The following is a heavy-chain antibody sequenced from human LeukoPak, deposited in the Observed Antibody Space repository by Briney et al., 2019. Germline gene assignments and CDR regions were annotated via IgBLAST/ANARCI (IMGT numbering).Heavy chain of an antibody. CDR1: GYSFTSYW. Sequence: LGESLKISCKGSGYSFTSYWIGWVRQMPGKGLEWMGIIYPGDSDTRYSPSFQGQVTISADKSISTAYLQWSSLKASDTAMYYCAITPLRMTTVTTASDLFDYWGQGTLVTVSS. D-gene: IGHD4-17*01. CDR3: AITPLRMTTVTTASDLFDY. J-gene: IGHJ4*02. CDR2: IYPGDSDT. V-gene: IGHV5-51*01.